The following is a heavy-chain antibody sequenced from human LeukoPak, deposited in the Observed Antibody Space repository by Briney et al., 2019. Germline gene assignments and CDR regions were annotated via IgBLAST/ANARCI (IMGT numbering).Heavy chain of an antibody. CDR2: INHSGST. CDR3: ARADIVVLPAAIRYYFDY. CDR1: GGSFSGYY. J-gene: IGHJ4*02. D-gene: IGHD2-2*01. V-gene: IGHV4-34*01. Sequence: PSETLSLTCAVYGGSFSGYYWSWIRQPPGKGLEWIGEINHSGSTNYNPSLKSRVTISVDTSKNQFSLKLSSVTAADTAVYYCARADIVVLPAAIRYYFDYWGQGTLVTVSS.